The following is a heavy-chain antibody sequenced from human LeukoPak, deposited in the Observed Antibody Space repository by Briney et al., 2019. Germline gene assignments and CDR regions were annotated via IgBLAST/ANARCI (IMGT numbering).Heavy chain of an antibody. V-gene: IGHV3-66*02. D-gene: IGHD3-10*01. CDR1: GFSVSSNY. CDR2: IYGGGTT. Sequence: GGSLRLSCAASGFSVSSNYMSWVRQAPGKGLAWVSVIYGGGTTYYADSVKGRFTISRDNSKNTLYLQLNGLRAEDTAVYYCARALPFGGYFDYWGQGTLVTVSS. J-gene: IGHJ4*02. CDR3: ARALPFGGYFDY.